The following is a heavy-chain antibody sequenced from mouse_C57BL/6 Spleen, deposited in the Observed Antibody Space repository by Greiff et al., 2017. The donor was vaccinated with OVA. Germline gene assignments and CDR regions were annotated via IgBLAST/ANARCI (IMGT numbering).Heavy chain of an antibody. CDR2: IYPGDGDT. CDR3: ASGTGRGDYFDY. J-gene: IGHJ2*01. D-gene: IGHD4-1*01. V-gene: IGHV1-82*01. CDR1: GYAFSSSW. Sequence: VKLQESGPELVKPGASVKISCKASGYAFSSSWMNWVKQRPGKGLEWIGRIYPGDGDTNYNGKFKGKATLTADKSSSTAYMQLSSLTSEDSAVYFCASGTGRGDYFDYWGQGTTLTVSS.